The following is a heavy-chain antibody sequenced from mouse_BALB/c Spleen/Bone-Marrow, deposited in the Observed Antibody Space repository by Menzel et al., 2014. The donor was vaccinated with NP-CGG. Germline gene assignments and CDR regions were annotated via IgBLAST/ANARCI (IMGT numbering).Heavy chain of an antibody. J-gene: IGHJ3*01. CDR1: GFTFRDYF. D-gene: IGHD2-14*01. Sequence: EVKLVESGGALVKPGGSLKLSCAASGFTFRDYFMYRVRQTPEKRLEWVATISDGGNYTCYADSVKGLFTISRDNAKNNLHLQMNSLKSEDTAKYFCARDGDYRFAWFAFWGQGTLVTVSA. CDR3: ARDGDYRFAWFAF. CDR2: ISDGGNYT. V-gene: IGHV5-4*02.